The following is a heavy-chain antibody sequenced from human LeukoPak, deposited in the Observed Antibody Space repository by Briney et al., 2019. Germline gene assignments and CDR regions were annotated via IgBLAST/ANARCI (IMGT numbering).Heavy chain of an antibody. V-gene: IGHV3-7*01. CDR1: GFTFSNYW. J-gene: IGHJ4*02. CDR2: INQDGSEK. CDR3: AREASGSFYDY. Sequence: PGGSLRLSCAASGFTFSNYWMGWVRQAPGKGLEWVANINQDGSEKHHVDSVKGRFTISRDNAKNSLYLQMDSLRAEDTAMYYCAREASGSFYDYWGQGTLVTVSS. D-gene: IGHD1-26*01.